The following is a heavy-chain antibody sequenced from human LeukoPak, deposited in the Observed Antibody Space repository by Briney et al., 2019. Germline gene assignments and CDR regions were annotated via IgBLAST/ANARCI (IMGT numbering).Heavy chain of an antibody. CDR3: ASSYDFWSGYRHDDAFDI. J-gene: IGHJ3*02. Sequence: GGSLRLSCAASGFTVSSNYMSWVRQAPGKGLEWVSVIYSGGSTYYADSVKGGFTISRDNSKNTLYLQMNSLRAEDTAVYYCASSYDFWSGYRHDDAFDIWGQGTMVTVSS. V-gene: IGHV3-53*01. CDR2: IYSGGST. CDR1: GFTVSSNY. D-gene: IGHD3-3*01.